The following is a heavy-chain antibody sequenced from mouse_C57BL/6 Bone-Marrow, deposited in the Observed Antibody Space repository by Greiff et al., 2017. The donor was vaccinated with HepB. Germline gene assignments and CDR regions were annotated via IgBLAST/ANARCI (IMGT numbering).Heavy chain of an antibody. D-gene: IGHD1-1*01. CDR2: IDPSDSET. CDR1: GYTFTSYW. J-gene: IGHJ4*01. CDR3: ASDYYGSTMDY. Sequence: VQLQQPGAELVRPGSSVKLSCKASGYTFTSYWMHWVKQSPIQGLEWIGNIDPSDSETHYNQKFKDKATLTVDKSSSTAYMQLSSLTSEDSAVYYCASDYYGSTMDYWGQGTSVTVSS. V-gene: IGHV1-52*01.